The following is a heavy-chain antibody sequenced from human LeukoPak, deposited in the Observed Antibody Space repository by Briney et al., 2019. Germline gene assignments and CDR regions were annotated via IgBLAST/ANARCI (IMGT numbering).Heavy chain of an antibody. J-gene: IGHJ3*02. CDR3: ARGFGLRFLEWLSNDAFDI. V-gene: IGHV3-7*04. Sequence: GGSLRLSCAASGFTFSSYWMSWVRQAPGKGLEWVANIKQDGSEKYYVDSVKGRFTISRDNAKNSLYLQMNSLRAEDTAVYYCARGFGLRFLEWLSNDAFDIWGQGTMVTVPS. D-gene: IGHD3-3*01. CDR2: IKQDGSEK. CDR1: GFTFSSYW.